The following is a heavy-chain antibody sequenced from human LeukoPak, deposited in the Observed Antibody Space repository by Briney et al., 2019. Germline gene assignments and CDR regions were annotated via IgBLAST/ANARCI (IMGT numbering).Heavy chain of an antibody. V-gene: IGHV1-69*04. Sequence: GASVKVSCKASGGTFSSYAISWVRQAPGQGLEWMGRIIPILGIANYAQKFQGRVTITADKSTSTAYMELSSLRSEDTAVYYCATRQINYYDSSGYYYGAFDIWGQGTMVTVSS. CDR2: IIPILGIA. D-gene: IGHD3-22*01. J-gene: IGHJ3*02. CDR1: GGTFSSYA. CDR3: ATRQINYYDSSGYYYGAFDI.